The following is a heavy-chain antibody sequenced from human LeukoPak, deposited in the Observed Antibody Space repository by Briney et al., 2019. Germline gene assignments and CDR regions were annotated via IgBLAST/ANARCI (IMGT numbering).Heavy chain of an antibody. CDR2: IRYDGSNK. CDR1: GFTFSNSG. V-gene: IGHV3-30*02. CDR3: ANSPGGSTGWFPDS. Sequence: PGGSLRLSCAASGFTFSNSGMHWVRQAPGKGLEWVAFIRYDGSNKYYADSVKGRFTISRDSSKNTLYLQMNSLRAEDTAAYYCANSPGGSTGWFPDSWGQGTLVTVSS. D-gene: IGHD6-19*01. J-gene: IGHJ4*02.